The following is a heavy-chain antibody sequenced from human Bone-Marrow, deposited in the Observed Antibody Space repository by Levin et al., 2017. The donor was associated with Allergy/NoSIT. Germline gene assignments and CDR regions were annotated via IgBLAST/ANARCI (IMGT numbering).Heavy chain of an antibody. D-gene: IGHD3-22*01. V-gene: IGHV3-30*04. CDR3: ARGHYDDSSGYYPR. CDR2: ISYDGSNK. Sequence: GESLKISCAASGFTFSSYAMHWVRQAPGKGLEWVAVISYDGSNKYYADSVKGRFTISRDNSKNTLYLQMNSLRAEDTAVYYCARGHYDDSSGYYPRWGQGTLVTVSS. J-gene: IGHJ4*02. CDR1: GFTFSSYA.